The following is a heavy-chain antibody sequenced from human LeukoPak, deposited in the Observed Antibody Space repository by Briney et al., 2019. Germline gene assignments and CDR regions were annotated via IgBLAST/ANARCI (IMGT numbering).Heavy chain of an antibody. CDR3: ARWDRFHGV. D-gene: IGHD1-14*01. J-gene: IGHJ4*02. V-gene: IGHV3-21*01. CDR1: GFTFSTYS. CDR2: ISSSSTYV. Sequence: GGSLRLSCAASGFTFSTYSMNWVRQAPGQGLEWVSSISSSSTYVYYADSVKGRFTISRDNSKNSLYLQMNNLRAEDTAVYYCARWDRFHGVWGQGTLVTVSS.